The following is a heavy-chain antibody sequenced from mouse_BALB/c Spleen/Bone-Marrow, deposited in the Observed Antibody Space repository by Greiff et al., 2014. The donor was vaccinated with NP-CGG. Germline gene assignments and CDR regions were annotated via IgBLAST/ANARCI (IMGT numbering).Heavy chain of an antibody. Sequence: VTLKESGAELVRPGASVKLSCTASGFNIKDYYMHWVKQRPEQGLEWIGWIDPENGDTEYAPKFQGKATMTADTSSNTAYLQLSSLTSEDTAVYYCNVWDGNYFFDYWGQGTTLTVSS. J-gene: IGHJ2*01. D-gene: IGHD2-1*01. CDR1: GFNIKDYY. CDR2: IDPENGDT. V-gene: IGHV14-4*02. CDR3: NVWDGNYFFDY.